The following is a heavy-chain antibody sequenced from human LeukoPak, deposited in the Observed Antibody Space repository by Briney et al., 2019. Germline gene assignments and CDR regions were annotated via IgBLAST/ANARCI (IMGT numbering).Heavy chain of an antibody. CDR2: IYYSGSS. Sequence: SETLSLTCTVSGDSIKNYYWSWTRQPPGKGLEWIGYIYYSGSSNYNPSLKSRVTMSVDTSKNQLSLKLSSVTTADTAVYYCVRRFYDSSGYYYFDHWGQGTLVTVSS. CDR3: VRRFYDSSGYYYFDH. J-gene: IGHJ4*02. D-gene: IGHD3-22*01. CDR1: GDSIKNYY. V-gene: IGHV4-59*01.